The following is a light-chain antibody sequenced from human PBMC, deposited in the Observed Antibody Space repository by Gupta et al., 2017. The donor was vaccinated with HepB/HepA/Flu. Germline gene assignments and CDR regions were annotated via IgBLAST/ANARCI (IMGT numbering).Light chain of an antibody. Sequence: IVMTQSPATLSVSPGGRATLSCRASQSVTNNYLAWYQQKPGQAPRLLIYGASTRATGIPARFSGSGSGTEFTLTISSLQSEDFAIYYCQQYVNWPLTFGGGTKVEIK. CDR1: QSVTNN. V-gene: IGKV3-15*01. CDR3: QQYVNWPLT. J-gene: IGKJ4*01. CDR2: GAS.